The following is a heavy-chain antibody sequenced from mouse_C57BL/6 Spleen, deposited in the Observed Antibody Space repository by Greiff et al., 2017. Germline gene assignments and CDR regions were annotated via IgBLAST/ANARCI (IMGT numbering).Heavy chain of an antibody. CDR3: TPYDYDWLAMDY. Sequence: EVKLQQSGAELVRPGASVKLSCTASGFNIKDDYMHWVKQRPEQGLEWIGWIDPENGDTEYASKFQGKATITADTSSNTAYLQLSSLTSEDTAVYYCTPYDYDWLAMDYWGQGTSVTVSS. J-gene: IGHJ4*01. D-gene: IGHD2-4*01. V-gene: IGHV14-4*01. CDR2: IDPENGDT. CDR1: GFNIKDDY.